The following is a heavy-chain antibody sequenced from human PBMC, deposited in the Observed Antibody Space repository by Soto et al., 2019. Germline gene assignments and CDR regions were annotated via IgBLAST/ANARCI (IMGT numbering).Heavy chain of an antibody. CDR2: MNPNSGNT. Sequence: ASVKVSCKASGYTFTSYDINWVRQATGQGLEWMGWMNPNSGNTGYAQKFQGRVTMTRNTSTSTAYMELSSLRAEDTAIFYCARDLAAGDHWGQGTLVTVSS. CDR3: ARDLAAGDH. D-gene: IGHD6-13*01. CDR1: GYTFTSYD. V-gene: IGHV1-8*01. J-gene: IGHJ4*02.